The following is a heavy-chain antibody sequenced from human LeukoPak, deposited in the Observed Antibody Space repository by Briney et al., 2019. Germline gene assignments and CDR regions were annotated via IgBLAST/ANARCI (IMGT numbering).Heavy chain of an antibody. D-gene: IGHD3-9*01. J-gene: IGHJ4*02. V-gene: IGHV3-33*01. Sequence: PGTSLRLSCAGSGFTFSTYVMHWVRQVPGKGLEWVARISHDGNTKFYADSVKGRFTISRDNSKNTLSLEMYSLRAEDTAMYYCARDRDWMLYDYWGQGTLATVSS. CDR1: GFTFSTYV. CDR2: ISHDGNTK. CDR3: ARDRDWMLYDY.